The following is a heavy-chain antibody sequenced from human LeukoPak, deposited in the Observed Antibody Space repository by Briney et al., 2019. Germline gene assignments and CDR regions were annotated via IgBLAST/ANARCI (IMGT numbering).Heavy chain of an antibody. Sequence: GGSLRLSCTASGFTFCDYAMSWVRQAPGKGLEWVGFIRSGANGGTTEYAASVKGRFTISSDDSNSISNLQMNSLKTEYTAVYYCTRSFGELTFFDYWGQGTLVTVSS. CDR1: GFTFCDYA. D-gene: IGHD3-10*01. CDR3: TRSFGELTFFDY. J-gene: IGHJ4*02. CDR2: IRSGANGGTT. V-gene: IGHV3-49*04.